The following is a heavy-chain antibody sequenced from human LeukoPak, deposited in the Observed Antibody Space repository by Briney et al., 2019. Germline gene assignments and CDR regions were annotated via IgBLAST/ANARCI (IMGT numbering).Heavy chain of an antibody. CDR1: GYPISSGYY. CDR3: AREDLYYYDSSGYYHEAFDI. J-gene: IGHJ3*02. Sequence: PSETPSLTCTVSGYPISSGYYWGWIRQPPGKGLEWIGSIYHSGSTYYNPSLKSRVTISVDTSKNQFSLKLSSVTAADTAVYYCAREDLYYYDSSGYYHEAFDIWGQGTMVTVSS. D-gene: IGHD3-22*01. CDR2: IYHSGST. V-gene: IGHV4-38-2*02.